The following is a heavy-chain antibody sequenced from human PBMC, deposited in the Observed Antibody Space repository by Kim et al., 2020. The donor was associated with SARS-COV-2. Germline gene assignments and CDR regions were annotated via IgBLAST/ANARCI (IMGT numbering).Heavy chain of an antibody. CDR2: T. V-gene: IGHV3-64D*09. D-gene: IGHD3-3*01. Sequence: TFYADSVRGRFTISRDIFKNTLYLQMSSLRPEDTAVYFCVKTTSGLYYDSWGQGTLVTVSS. J-gene: IGHJ5*01. CDR3: VKTTSGLYYDS.